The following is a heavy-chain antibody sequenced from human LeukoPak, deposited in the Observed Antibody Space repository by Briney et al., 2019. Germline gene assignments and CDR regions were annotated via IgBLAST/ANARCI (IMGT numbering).Heavy chain of an antibody. CDR1: GFTFSSYA. CDR3: VGSGSSTGNYFDY. CDR2: ISGSGGST. V-gene: IGHV3-23*01. Sequence: GGSLRLSCAASGFTFSSYAMSWVRQAPGKGLEWVSAISGSGGSTYYADSVKGRFTISRDNSKNTLYLQMNSLRAEDAAVYYCVGSGSSTGNYFDYWGQGTLVTVSS. D-gene: IGHD1-26*01. J-gene: IGHJ4*02.